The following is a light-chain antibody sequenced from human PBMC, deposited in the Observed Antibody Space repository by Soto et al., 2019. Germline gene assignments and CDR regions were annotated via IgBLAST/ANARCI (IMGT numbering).Light chain of an antibody. CDR1: QYVGTR. CDR2: YMS. CDR3: HHYET. V-gene: IGKV3-11*01. Sequence: EIVLTQSPGTLSLSPGETATLSCRASQYVGTRLAWYQHKPGQAPRLLIYYMSKRATGIPARFSGSGSGTDFTLTISNLAPEDFGVYYCHHYETFGQGTKVDIK. J-gene: IGKJ1*01.